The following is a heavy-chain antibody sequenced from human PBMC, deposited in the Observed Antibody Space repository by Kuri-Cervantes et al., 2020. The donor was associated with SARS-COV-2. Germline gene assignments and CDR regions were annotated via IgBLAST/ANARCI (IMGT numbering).Heavy chain of an antibody. CDR2: IYYSGST. Sequence: SETLSLTCTVSGGSISSSSYYWSWIRQPPGQGLEWPGYIYYSGSTKYNPSLESRVTISLDTSRNQFSLKLSSVTAADSAAYYCARSGYYSRGVTYYYMDVWDKGTTVTVSS. V-gene: IGHV4-61*05. CDR3: ARSGYYSRGVTYYYMDV. D-gene: IGHD3-22*01. CDR1: GGSISSSSYY. J-gene: IGHJ6*03.